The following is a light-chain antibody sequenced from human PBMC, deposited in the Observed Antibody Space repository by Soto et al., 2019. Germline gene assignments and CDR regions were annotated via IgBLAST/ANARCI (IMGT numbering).Light chain of an antibody. CDR2: SNN. CDR1: SSNIGSNT. V-gene: IGLV1-44*01. CDR3: AAWDDGLNAVV. Sequence: QSVLTQPPSASVTPGQRVTISCSGSSSNIGSNTVNWYQQLPGTAPKLLISSNNQRPSGVPDRFSGSKSGTSASLAISGLQSEDESDYYCAAWDDGLNAVVFGGGTQLTVL. J-gene: IGLJ2*01.